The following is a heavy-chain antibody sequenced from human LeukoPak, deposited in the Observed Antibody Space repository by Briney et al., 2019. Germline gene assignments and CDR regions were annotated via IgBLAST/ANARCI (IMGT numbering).Heavy chain of an antibody. D-gene: IGHD3-10*01. J-gene: IGHJ4*02. CDR1: GGSISTTNYY. Sequence: SETLSLTCTVSGGSISTTNYYWGWIRQSPGKGLEWFGCVYYSGSTYYNPSLKSRVTISVDTSKNQFSLKLSSVTAADTAVYYCASLITYYYGSGNDYWGQGTLVTVSS. CDR2: VYYSGST. CDR3: ASLITYYYGSGNDY. V-gene: IGHV4-39*07.